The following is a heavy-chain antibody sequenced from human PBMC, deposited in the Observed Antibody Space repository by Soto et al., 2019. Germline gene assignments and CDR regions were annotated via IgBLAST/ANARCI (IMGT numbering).Heavy chain of an antibody. V-gene: IGHV1-46*01. D-gene: IGHD3-3*01. J-gene: IGHJ4*02. CDR2: INASDGST. Sequence: ASVKVSCKASGYTFTSYYMHWVRQAPGQGLEWMGRINASDGSTNYAQKFQGRVTMTTDTSTSTAYMELRSLRSDDTAVYYCARSLWSGYYDLDYYFDYWGQGTLVTVSS. CDR1: GYTFTSYY. CDR3: ARSLWSGYYDLDYYFDY.